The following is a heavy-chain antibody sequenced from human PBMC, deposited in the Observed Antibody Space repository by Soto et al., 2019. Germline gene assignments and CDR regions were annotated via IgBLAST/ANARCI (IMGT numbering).Heavy chain of an antibody. CDR1: GGSFSGYY. V-gene: IGHV4-34*01. CDR2: INHSGST. CDR3: AREPGAMPRWFDP. J-gene: IGHJ5*02. Sequence: QVQLQQWGAGLLKPSETLSLTCAVYGGSFSGYYWSWIRQPPGKGLEWIGEINHSGSTNYNPSLNRRGTHSVDTSRGQCSLKLSSVTGGDTAVYYCAREPGAMPRWFDPGGQGSLVTVSS. D-gene: IGHD2-2*01.